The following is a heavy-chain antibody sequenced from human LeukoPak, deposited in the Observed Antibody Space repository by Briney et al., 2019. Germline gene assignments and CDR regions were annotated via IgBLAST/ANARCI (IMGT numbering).Heavy chain of an antibody. CDR1: GYSISSGYY. V-gene: IGHV4-38-2*02. CDR3: ARDGRYCSGGSCYGLFDY. J-gene: IGHJ4*02. CDR2: IYHSGST. D-gene: IGHD2-15*01. Sequence: PSETLSLTCAVSGYSISSGYYWSWTRQPPGKGLEWIGSIYHSGSTYYNPSLKSRGTISVDTSKNQFSLKLSSVTAADTAVYYCARDGRYCSGGSCYGLFDYWGQGTLVTVSS.